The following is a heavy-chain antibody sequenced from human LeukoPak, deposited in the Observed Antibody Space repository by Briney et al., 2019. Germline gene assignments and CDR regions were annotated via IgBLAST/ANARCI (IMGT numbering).Heavy chain of an antibody. CDR1: GDSISSSSYY. V-gene: IGHV4-39*01. J-gene: IGHJ4*02. CDR2: IYYSGST. D-gene: IGHD3-10*01. Sequence: PSETLSLTCTVSGDSISSSSYYWGWIRQPPGKGLEWIGSIYYSGSTYYNPSRKSRVTISVDTSKNQFSLKLSSVTAADTAVYYCGCDSGTILGGYFDYWGQGTLVTVSS. CDR3: GCDSGTILGGYFDY.